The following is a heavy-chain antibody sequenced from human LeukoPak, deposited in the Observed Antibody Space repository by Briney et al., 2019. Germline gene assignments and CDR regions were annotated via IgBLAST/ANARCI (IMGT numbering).Heavy chain of an antibody. J-gene: IGHJ3*02. V-gene: IGHV3-74*01. CDR3: ARGRSVVIAANDAFDI. CDR2: FNSGGSST. Sequence: PGGSLRLSCAASGFTFSDYWMHWVRQAPGKGLVWVSRFNSGGSSTTYADSVKGRFTISRDNSKNTLYLQMNSLRAEDTAVYYCARGRSVVIAANDAFDIWGQGTMVTVSS. D-gene: IGHD2-21*01. CDR1: GFTFSDYW.